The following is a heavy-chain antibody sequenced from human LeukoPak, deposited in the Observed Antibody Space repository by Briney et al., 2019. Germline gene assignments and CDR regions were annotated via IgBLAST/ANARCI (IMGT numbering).Heavy chain of an antibody. D-gene: IGHD3-9*01. J-gene: IGHJ3*02. CDR2: IIPIFGTA. V-gene: IGHV1-69*13. CDR3: ARRYYVIWTGQYWYAFEI. CDR1: GGTFSSYA. Sequence: ASVKVSCKASGGTFSSYAISWVRQAPGQGLEWMGGIIPIFGTANYAQKFQGRVTITADESTSTAYMELSSLRSEDTAVYYFARRYYVIWTGQYWYAFEIWGQGQWSPSLQ.